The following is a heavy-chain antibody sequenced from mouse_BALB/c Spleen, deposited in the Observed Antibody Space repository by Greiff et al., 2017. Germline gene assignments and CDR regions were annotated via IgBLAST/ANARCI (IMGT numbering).Heavy chain of an antibody. V-gene: IGHV3-6*02. J-gene: IGHJ4*01. CDR1: GYSITSGYY. CDR3: ARNGDDGGYAMDY. CDR2: ISYDGSN. D-gene: IGHD2-2*01. Sequence: EVQLQQSGPGLVKPSPSLSLTCSVTGYSITSGYYWNWIRQFPGNKLEWMGYISYDGSNNYNPSLKNRTSITRDTSKNQFFLKLNSVTTEDTATCYCARNGDDGGYAMDYWGQGTSVTVSA.